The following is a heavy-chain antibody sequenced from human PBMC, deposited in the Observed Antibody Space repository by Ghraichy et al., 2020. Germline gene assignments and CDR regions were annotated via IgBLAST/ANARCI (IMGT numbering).Heavy chain of an antibody. CDR3: ATSVMSSYYYTMDV. V-gene: IGHV1-46*01. CDR1: GYTFTNYY. J-gene: IGHJ6*02. CDR2: INPRGGTT. D-gene: IGHD2-21*01. Sequence: ASVKVSCKASGYTFTNYYIHWARQAPGQGLEWMGVINPRGGTTDYAQRFQGRITVTRDTSTSTVFMELSSLRSEDTAVYSCATSVMSSYYYTMDVWGQGTTVTVSS.